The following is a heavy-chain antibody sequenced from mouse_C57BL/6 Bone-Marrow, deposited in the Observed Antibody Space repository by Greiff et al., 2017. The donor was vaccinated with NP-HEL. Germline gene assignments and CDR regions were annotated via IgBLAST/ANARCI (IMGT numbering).Heavy chain of an antibody. CDR1: GFTFSSYG. Sequence: EVKVVESGGDLVKPGGSLKLSCAASGFTFSSYGMSWVRQTPDKRLEWVATLSSGGRYTYYPDSVKGRFTISRDNAKNTLYLQMSSLKSEDTAMYYCASPDDYEVAWFACRGQATLVTVSA. D-gene: IGHD2-4*01. CDR2: LSSGGRYT. V-gene: IGHV5-6*01. CDR3: ASPDDYEVAWFAC. J-gene: IGHJ3*01.